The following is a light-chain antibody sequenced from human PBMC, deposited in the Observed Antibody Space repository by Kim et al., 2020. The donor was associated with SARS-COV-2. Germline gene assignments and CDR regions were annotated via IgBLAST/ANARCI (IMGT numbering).Light chain of an antibody. CDR1: KLGDKY. V-gene: IGLV3-1*01. J-gene: IGLJ3*02. CDR3: QAWDSSKGV. CDR2: QDS. Sequence: SYELTRPPSVSVSPGQTASITCSGDKLGDKYACWYQQKPGQSPVLVIYQDSKRPSGIPERFSGSNSGNTATLTISGTQAMDEADYYCQAWDSSKGVFGGG.